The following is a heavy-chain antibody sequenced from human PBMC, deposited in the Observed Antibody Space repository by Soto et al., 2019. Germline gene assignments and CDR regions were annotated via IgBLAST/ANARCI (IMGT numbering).Heavy chain of an antibody. J-gene: IGHJ6*02. CDR1: GYTFTSYA. V-gene: IGHV1-3*01. D-gene: IGHD3-3*01. Sequence: ASVKVSCKASGYTFTSYAMHWVRQAPGQRLEWMGWINAGNGNTKYSQKFQGRVTITRDTSASTAYMELSSLRSEDTALYYCARDRRLRGAVAYYYGMDVWGQGTTVTVSS. CDR2: INAGNGNT. CDR3: ARDRRLRGAVAYYYGMDV.